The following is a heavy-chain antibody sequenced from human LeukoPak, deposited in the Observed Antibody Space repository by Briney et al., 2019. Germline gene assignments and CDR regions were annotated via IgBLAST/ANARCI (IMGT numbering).Heavy chain of an antibody. D-gene: IGHD5-18*01. J-gene: IGHJ4*02. V-gene: IGHV1-46*01. CDR2: INPSGGST. CDR1: GYTFTSYY. CDR3: ARHRGNKGYSYAPKGSSWFDY. Sequence: ASVKVSCKASGYTFTSYYMHWVRQAPGQGLEWMGIINPSGGSTSYAQKFQGGVTMTRDMSTSTVYMELSSLRSEDTAVYYCARHRGNKGYSYAPKGSSWFDYWGQGTLVTVSS.